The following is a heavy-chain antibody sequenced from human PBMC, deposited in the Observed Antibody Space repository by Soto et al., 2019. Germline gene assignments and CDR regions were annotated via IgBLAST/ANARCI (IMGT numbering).Heavy chain of an antibody. V-gene: IGHV1-18*01. CDR1: GYTFTSYG. D-gene: IGHD2-2*01. J-gene: IGHJ4*02. CDR2: ISAYNGNT. CDR3: ARDGFGDCISTSCYLDY. Sequence: ASVKVSCKASGYTFTSYGISWVRQAPGQGLEWMGWISAYNGNTNYAQKLQGRVTMTTDTSTSTAYMELRSLRSDDTAVYYCARDGFGDCISTSCYLDYWGQGTLVTVSS.